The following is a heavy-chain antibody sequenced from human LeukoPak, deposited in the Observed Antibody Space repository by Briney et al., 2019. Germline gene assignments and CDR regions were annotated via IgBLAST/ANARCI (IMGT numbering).Heavy chain of an antibody. CDR3: AREFMVRGVISYYGMDV. CDR1: GYTFTSYY. Sequence: GASVKVSCKASGYTFTSYYMHWVRQAPGQGLEWMGIINPSGGSTSYAQEFQGRVTMTRDTSTSTVYMELSSLRSEDTAVYYCAREFMVRGVISYYGMDVWGQGTTVTVSS. V-gene: IGHV1-46*01. D-gene: IGHD3-10*01. CDR2: INPSGGST. J-gene: IGHJ6*02.